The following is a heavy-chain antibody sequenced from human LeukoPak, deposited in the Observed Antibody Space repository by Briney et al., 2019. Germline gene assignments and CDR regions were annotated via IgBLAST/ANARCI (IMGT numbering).Heavy chain of an antibody. CDR3: AREILLYSSSWYANWFDP. CDR2: MSYDGSNK. CDR1: GFTFSSYA. V-gene: IGHV3-30-3*01. Sequence: QPGRSLRLSCAASGFTFSSYAMHWVRQAPGKGLEWVAVMSYDGSNKYYADSVKGRFTISRDNSKNTLYLQMNSLRAEDTAVYYCAREILLYSSSWYANWFDPWGQGTLVAVSS. D-gene: IGHD6-13*01. J-gene: IGHJ5*02.